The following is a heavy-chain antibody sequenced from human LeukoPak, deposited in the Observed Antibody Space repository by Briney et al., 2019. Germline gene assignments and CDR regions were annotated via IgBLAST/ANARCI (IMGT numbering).Heavy chain of an antibody. J-gene: IGHJ4*02. CDR2: IYHSGTT. CDR3: ARSYFGSGTFNGFDY. CDR1: GFTFNSFAM. Sequence: GSLRLSCAASGFTFNSFAMAWVRQPPGKGLEWIGEIYHSGTTNYNPSLKSRVTISLDKSRNQFSLNLNSVSAADTAVYYCARSYFGSGTFNGFDYWGQGTLVTVSS. D-gene: IGHD3-10*01. V-gene: IGHV4-4*02.